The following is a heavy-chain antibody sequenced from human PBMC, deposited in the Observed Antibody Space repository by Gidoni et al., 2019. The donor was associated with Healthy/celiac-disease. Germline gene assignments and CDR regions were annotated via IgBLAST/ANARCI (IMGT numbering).Heavy chain of an antibody. CDR3: AWSDYDILTGYHYWYFYL. J-gene: IGHJ2*01. CDR1: GYTFTSYG. D-gene: IGHD3-9*01. V-gene: IGHV1-18*01. Sequence: QVQLVQSGAEVKKPGASVKVSFKASGYTFTSYGISWVRQAPGQGLEWMGWISAYNGNTNYAQKPKARVTMTTDTSTSTASMELRSLRSDDTAVYYCAWSDYDILTGYHYWYFYLWGRGTLVTVSS. CDR2: ISAYNGNT.